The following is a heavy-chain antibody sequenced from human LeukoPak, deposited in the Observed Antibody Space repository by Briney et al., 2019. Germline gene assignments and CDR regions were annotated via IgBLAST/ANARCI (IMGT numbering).Heavy chain of an antibody. V-gene: IGHV3-7*01. D-gene: IGHD3-22*01. J-gene: IGHJ4*02. Sequence: GGSLRLSCAASGFTFSSYWMSWVRQAPGKGLEWVADIKQDGSEKYYVDSVKGRFIISRDNAKNSLYLQMNSLRAEDTAVYYCARTTYYYDSSGYPSSYYFGYWGQGTLVTVSS. CDR1: GFTFSSYW. CDR3: ARTTYYYDSSGYPSSYYFGY. CDR2: IKQDGSEK.